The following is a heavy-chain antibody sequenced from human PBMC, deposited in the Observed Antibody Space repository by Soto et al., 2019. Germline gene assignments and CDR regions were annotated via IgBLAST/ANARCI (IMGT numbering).Heavy chain of an antibody. D-gene: IGHD6-6*01. V-gene: IGHV1-69*02. Sequence: GASVKVSCKASGGTFSSYTISWVRQAPGQGLEWMGRITPILGIANYAQKFQGRVTITADKSTSTAYMELSSLRSEDTAVYYCARSLSIAARPGDAFDIWGQGTMVTVSS. J-gene: IGHJ3*02. CDR3: ARSLSIAARPGDAFDI. CDR1: GGTFSSYT. CDR2: ITPILGIA.